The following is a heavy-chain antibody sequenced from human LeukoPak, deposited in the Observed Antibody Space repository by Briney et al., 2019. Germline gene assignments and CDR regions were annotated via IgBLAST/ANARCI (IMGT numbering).Heavy chain of an antibody. Sequence: GGSLRLSCAASGFTFSSYSMNWVRQAPGKGLEWVSYISRSSSTIYYADSVKGRFTISRDNAKNSLYLQMNSLRAEDTAVYYCVYGSGSYDYYYYYMDVWGKGTTVTVSS. CDR2: ISRSSSTI. J-gene: IGHJ6*03. CDR3: VYGSGSYDYYYYYMDV. CDR1: GFTFSSYS. D-gene: IGHD3-10*01. V-gene: IGHV3-48*04.